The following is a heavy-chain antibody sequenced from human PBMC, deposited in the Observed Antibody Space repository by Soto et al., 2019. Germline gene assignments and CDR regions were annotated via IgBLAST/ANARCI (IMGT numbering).Heavy chain of an antibody. CDR3: ARGGAVVTGSKYFQR. CDR2: IYDTETT. D-gene: IGHD1-26*01. CDR1: GGSISSGGYY. J-gene: IGHJ1*01. V-gene: IGHV4-31*03. Sequence: QVQLRESGPGLVKPSQTLSLTCTVSGGSISSGGYYWTWIRQHPGKGLEWIGYIYDTETTDYNPSLQSRVTISVDPSKSQCSLKLNSVTAADTALYYCARGGAVVTGSKYFQRWGQGTLVTVSS.